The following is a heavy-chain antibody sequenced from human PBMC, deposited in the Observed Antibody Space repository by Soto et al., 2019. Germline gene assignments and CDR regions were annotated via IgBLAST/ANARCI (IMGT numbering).Heavy chain of an antibody. CDR3: ARDRYGSGTPDY. CDR2: IYHSGNT. V-gene: IGHV4-30-2*01. Sequence: SETLSLTCAVSGGSISSGGYSWSWIRQPPGKGLEWIGYIYHSGNTDYNPSLKSRVTISVDKSKNQFSLKLSSVTAADTAVYYCARDRYGSGTPDYWGQGTLVTVS. J-gene: IGHJ4*02. D-gene: IGHD3-10*01. CDR1: GGSISSGGYS.